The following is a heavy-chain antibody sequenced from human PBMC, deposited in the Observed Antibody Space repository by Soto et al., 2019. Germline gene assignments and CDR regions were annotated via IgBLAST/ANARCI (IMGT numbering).Heavy chain of an antibody. CDR1: GGTFSSYA. D-gene: IGHD6-13*01. Sequence: SVKVSCKASGGTFSSYAISWVRQAPGQGLEWMGGIIPIFGTANYAQKFQGRVTITADESTSTAYMELSSLRSEDTAVYYCAREPYGGSSSSWYDDYWGQGTLVTVFS. V-gene: IGHV1-69*13. CDR2: IIPIFGTA. CDR3: AREPYGGSSSSWYDDY. J-gene: IGHJ4*02.